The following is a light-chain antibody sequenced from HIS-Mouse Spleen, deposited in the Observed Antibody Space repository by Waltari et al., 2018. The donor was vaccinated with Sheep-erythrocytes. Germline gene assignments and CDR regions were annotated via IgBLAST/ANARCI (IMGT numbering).Light chain of an antibody. CDR1: SSDVGSYNL. CDR2: EGS. V-gene: IGLV2-23*01. CDR3: CSYAGSSTWV. J-gene: IGLJ3*02. Sequence: QSALTQPASVSGSPGQSITISCTGTSSDVGSYNLVSWYQQHPGQAPKLMIYEGSKRPSWVSNRFSGSKSGNTASLTISGLQAEDEAYYYCCSYAGSSTWVFGGGTKLTVL.